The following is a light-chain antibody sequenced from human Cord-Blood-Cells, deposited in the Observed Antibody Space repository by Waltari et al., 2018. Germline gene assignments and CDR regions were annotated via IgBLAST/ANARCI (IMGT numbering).Light chain of an antibody. CDR2: VAS. CDR1: QSVSSY. CDR3: QQRSNWPLLT. J-gene: IGKJ4*01. Sequence: LTQPPATLSFSPGERAPRSCRASQSVSSYLAWYQQKPGQAPRPIIYVASNRATGIPARFSGSGSGTDFTLTISSLEPEDFAVYYCQQRSNWPLLTFGGGTKVEIK. V-gene: IGKV3-11*01.